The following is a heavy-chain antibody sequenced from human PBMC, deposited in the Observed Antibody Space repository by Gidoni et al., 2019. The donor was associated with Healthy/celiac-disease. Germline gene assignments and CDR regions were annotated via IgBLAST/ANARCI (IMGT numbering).Heavy chain of an antibody. Sequence: QITLKESGPTLVKPTQTLTLTCTFSGFSLSTSGVGVGWIRQPPGKALEWLALIYWNDDKRYSPSLKSRPTITKDTSKNQVVLTMTNMDPVDTATYYCAHTGTTGAFDIWGQGTMVTVSS. V-gene: IGHV2-5*01. D-gene: IGHD4-17*01. CDR2: IYWNDDK. CDR3: AHTGTTGAFDI. CDR1: GFSLSTSGVG. J-gene: IGHJ3*02.